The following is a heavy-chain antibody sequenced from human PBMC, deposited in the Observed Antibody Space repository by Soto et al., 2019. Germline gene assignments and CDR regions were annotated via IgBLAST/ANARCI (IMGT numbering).Heavy chain of an antibody. CDR2: VSASGLNT. CDR1: GFTFSTYA. D-gene: IGHD3-10*01. J-gene: IGHJ4*02. CDR3: AKDSPGRTSGSFFDY. V-gene: IGHV3-23*01. Sequence: EVQLLESGGKLVQPGGSLTLSCAASGFTFSTYAMAWVRQAPGKGLEWVSGVSASGLNTDYADPVKGRFYISRDTSKNTVSLHMNSLRAEDTALYYCAKDSPGRTSGSFFDYWGQGTPVTVSS.